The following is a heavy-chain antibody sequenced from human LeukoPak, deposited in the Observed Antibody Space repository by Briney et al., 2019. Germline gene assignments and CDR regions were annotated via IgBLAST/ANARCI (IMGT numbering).Heavy chain of an antibody. CDR2: ISGSGDNT. D-gene: IGHD3-22*01. V-gene: IGHV3-23*01. Sequence: GGSLRLSCAASGFTFSSYAMSWVRLAPGKGLEWVSGISGSGDNTYYADSVKGRFTISRDNSKNTLYVQVNSLGTEDTAAYYCAKGSYYDSSGSFYFDYWGQGTLVTVSS. CDR1: GFTFSSYA. J-gene: IGHJ4*02. CDR3: AKGSYYDSSGSFYFDY.